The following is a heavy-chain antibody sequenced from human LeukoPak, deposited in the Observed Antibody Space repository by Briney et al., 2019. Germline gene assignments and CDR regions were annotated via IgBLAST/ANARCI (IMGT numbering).Heavy chain of an antibody. D-gene: IGHD2-8*02. V-gene: IGHV2-5*02. CDR2: IYWDNDS. J-gene: IGHJ4*02. CDR3: AHRVFQGGYWDSGKFDY. Sequence: SGPTLVNPTQTLTLTCTFSGFSLITSGVGVGWIRQPPGKALECLALIYWDNDSRYSPSLRSRLTITKDTSKNQVVLTMTNMDPVDAATYFCAHRVFQGGYWDSGKFDYWVQGIPVTVSS. CDR1: GFSLITSGVG.